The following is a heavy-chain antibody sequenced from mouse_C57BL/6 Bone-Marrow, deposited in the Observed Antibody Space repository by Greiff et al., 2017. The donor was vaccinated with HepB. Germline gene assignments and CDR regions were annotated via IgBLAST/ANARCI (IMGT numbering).Heavy chain of an antibody. CDR1: GFTFSDYG. Sequence: EVMLVESGGGLVKPGGSLKLSCAASGFTFSDYGMHWVRQAPEKGLEWVAYISSGSSTIYYADTVKGRFTISRDNAKNTLFLQMTSLRSEDTAMYYCARGTVVNFDYWGQGTTLTVSS. CDR2: ISSGSSTI. V-gene: IGHV5-17*01. CDR3: ARGTVVNFDY. D-gene: IGHD1-1*01. J-gene: IGHJ2*01.